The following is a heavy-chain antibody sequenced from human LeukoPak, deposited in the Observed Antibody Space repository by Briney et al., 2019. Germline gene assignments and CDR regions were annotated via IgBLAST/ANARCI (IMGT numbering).Heavy chain of an antibody. CDR3: ASTYCSGGSCYWALDY. CDR1: GGSISSGGYY. V-gene: IGHV4-61*08. D-gene: IGHD2-15*01. Sequence: PSETLSLTCTVSGGSISSGGYYWSWIRQPPGKGLEWIGYIYYSGSTNYNPSLKSRVTISVDTSKNQFSLKLSSVTAADTALYYCASTYCSGGSCYWALDYWGQGTLVTVSS. CDR2: IYYSGST. J-gene: IGHJ4*02.